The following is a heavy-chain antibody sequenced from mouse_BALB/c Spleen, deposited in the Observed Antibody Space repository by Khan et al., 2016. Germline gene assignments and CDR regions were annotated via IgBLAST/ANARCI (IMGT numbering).Heavy chain of an antibody. CDR2: IYPYNGGT. CDR3: ARGSPGGFAY. V-gene: IGHV1S29*02. D-gene: IGHD4-1*01. J-gene: IGHJ3*01. CDR1: EYTFTDYN. Sequence: EVELVESGPELVKPGASVKISCKASEYTFTDYNMHWVKQSHGKSLEWIGYIYPYNGGTGYNQKFESKATLTVDNSSSTAYMELRSLTSEDSAVYYCARGSPGGFAYWGQGTLVTVSA.